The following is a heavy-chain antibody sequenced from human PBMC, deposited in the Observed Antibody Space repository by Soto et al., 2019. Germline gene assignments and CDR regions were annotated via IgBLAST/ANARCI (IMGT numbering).Heavy chain of an antibody. CDR2: IGGYKGNT. Sequence: QVQLVQSGAAVREPGASVKVSCKASGYTFTNYGVSWVRQAPGQGLEWMGWIGGYKGNTNYAQKLQGRVTLTTATSTSTAYMELRSLRSDDTAVYYCAPHTLDTGMPSGYWGQGTLVTVSS. D-gene: IGHD5-18*01. CDR1: GYTFTNYG. V-gene: IGHV1-18*01. CDR3: APHTLDTGMPSGY. J-gene: IGHJ4*02.